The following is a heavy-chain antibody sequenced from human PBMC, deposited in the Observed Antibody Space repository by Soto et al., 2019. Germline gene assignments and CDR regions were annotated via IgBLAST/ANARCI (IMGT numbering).Heavy chain of an antibody. Sequence: GVLRLSCTASGFTFGDYAINWVRQVPGKGLGWLGFIRNDIYDETTEYAASVKGRIIISRDDSKSMAYLQMDSLKTEDTGVYYCTRGRDGYNPYYFLYWGQGALVTVSS. D-gene: IGHD5-12*01. CDR3: TRGRDGYNPYYFLY. CDR1: GFTFGDYA. V-gene: IGHV3-49*04. CDR2: IRNDIYDETT. J-gene: IGHJ4*02.